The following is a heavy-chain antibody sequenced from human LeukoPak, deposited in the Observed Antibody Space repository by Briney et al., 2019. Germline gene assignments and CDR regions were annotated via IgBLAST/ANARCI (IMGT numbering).Heavy chain of an antibody. CDR3: ARDMVVGFMDV. D-gene: IGHD2-15*01. CDR2: IYSGGST. J-gene: IGHJ6*03. Sequence: GGSLRLSCAASGFTVSSNYMSWVRQAPGKGLEWVSVIYSGGSTYYADSVKGRFTISRDNSKNTLYLQMNSLRAEDTAVYYCARDMVVGFMDVWGKGTTVTVSS. CDR1: GFTVSSNY. V-gene: IGHV3-53*01.